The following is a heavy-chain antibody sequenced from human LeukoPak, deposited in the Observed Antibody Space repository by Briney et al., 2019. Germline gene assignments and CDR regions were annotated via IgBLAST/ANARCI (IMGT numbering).Heavy chain of an antibody. J-gene: IGHJ5*02. Sequence: SETLSLSCAVSGVSISIGDYSWRWLRQTRGKGLEWNGYIFHTGSNYYHPSLKSRVTMSVDRSKNQFSLNLSSATAADTAVYYCARDYCDSTTYYSAGFDPWGQGTLVTVSS. CDR1: GVSISIGDYS. D-gene: IGHD3-22*01. CDR2: IFHTGSN. CDR3: ARDYCDSTTYYSAGFDP. V-gene: IGHV4-30-2*01.